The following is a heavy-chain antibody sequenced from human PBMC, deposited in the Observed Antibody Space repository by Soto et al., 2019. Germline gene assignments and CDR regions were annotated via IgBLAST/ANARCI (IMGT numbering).Heavy chain of an antibody. CDR2: ISYSGSA. Sequence: QVQLQESGPGLVKPSQTLSLTCTVSGGSISSGNYYWSWIRQPPGKGREWIGFISYSGSAYYNPSLKSRVTLSVDTSKNQFSLTLSFVTAADTAVYYCATMGTPATGLYYFDYWGQGTLVTVSS. CDR3: ATMGTPATGLYYFDY. CDR1: GGSISSGNYY. D-gene: IGHD2-15*01. J-gene: IGHJ4*02. V-gene: IGHV4-30-4*01.